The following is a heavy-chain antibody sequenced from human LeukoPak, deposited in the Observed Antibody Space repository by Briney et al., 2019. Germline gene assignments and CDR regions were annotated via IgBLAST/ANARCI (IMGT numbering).Heavy chain of an antibody. J-gene: IGHJ4*02. Sequence: SVKVSCKASGGTFSSYAISWVRQAPGQGLEWMGGIIPIFGTANYAQKFQGRVTITADESTSTAYMELSSLRSEDTAVYYCARDLAEYCSSTSCYDYWGQGTLVTVSS. CDR1: GGTFSSYA. CDR2: IIPIFGTA. D-gene: IGHD2-2*01. V-gene: IGHV1-69*13. CDR3: ARDLAEYCSSTSCYDY.